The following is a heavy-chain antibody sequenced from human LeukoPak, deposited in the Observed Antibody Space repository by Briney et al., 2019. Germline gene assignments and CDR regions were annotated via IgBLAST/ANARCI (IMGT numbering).Heavy chain of an antibody. Sequence: SETLSLXCTVSGGSISSYYWSWIRQPPGKGLEWIGYIYYSGSTNYNPSLKNRVTISVDTSKDQFSLKVNSVTAADTAVYYCARNGYHNWFDHWGQGTLVTVSS. J-gene: IGHJ5*02. CDR2: IYYSGST. CDR3: ARNGYHNWFDH. CDR1: GGSISSYY. D-gene: IGHD3-22*01. V-gene: IGHV4-59*01.